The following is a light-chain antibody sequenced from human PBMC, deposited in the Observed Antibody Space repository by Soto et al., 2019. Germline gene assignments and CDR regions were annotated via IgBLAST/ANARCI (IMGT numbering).Light chain of an antibody. CDR3: QQYGSSPRT. J-gene: IGKJ1*01. CDR1: QSVRSRY. V-gene: IGKV3-20*01. Sequence: EIVLTQSPGTLSLAPGERATLSCRASQSVRSRYIAWFQQKPGQAPRLLIYGASSRATGIPDRFSGSGSGTDFTLTISRLEPEDFAVYYCQQYGSSPRTFGQGTKVDI. CDR2: GAS.